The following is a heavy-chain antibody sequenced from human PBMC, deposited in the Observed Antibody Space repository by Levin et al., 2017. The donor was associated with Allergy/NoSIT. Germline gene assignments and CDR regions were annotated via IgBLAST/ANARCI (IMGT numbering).Heavy chain of an antibody. D-gene: IGHD3-10*01. CDR2: IKQDGSEK. Sequence: GGSLRLSCAASGSTFSSYWMSWVRQVPGKGLEWVANIKQDGSEKYYVDSVKGRFTISRDNAKNSLCLQMSSLRAEDTAVYYCGRTRKRITMVRWYYYYYMDDWGKGTTVTVSS. J-gene: IGHJ6*03. CDR3: GRTRKRITMVRWYYYYYMDD. CDR1: GSTFSSYW. V-gene: IGHV3-7*04.